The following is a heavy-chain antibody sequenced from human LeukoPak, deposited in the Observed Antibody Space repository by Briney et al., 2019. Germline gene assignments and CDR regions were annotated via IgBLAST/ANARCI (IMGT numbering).Heavy chain of an antibody. J-gene: IGHJ4*02. CDR2: ISNSGGST. D-gene: IGHD3-3*01. CDR1: GFTFSSYV. V-gene: IGHV3-23*01. CDR3: AKDLYYDFWSGYCVDY. Sequence: GESLRLSCAASGFTFSSYVMNWVRQAPGKGLEWVSTISNSGGSTYYADSVKGRFTISRDNSNNTLYLQMNSLRAEDTAVYYCAKDLYYDFWSGYCVDYWGQGTLVTVSS.